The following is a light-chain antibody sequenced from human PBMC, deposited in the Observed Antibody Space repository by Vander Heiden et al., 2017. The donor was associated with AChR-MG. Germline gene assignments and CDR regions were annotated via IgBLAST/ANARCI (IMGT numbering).Light chain of an antibody. CDR2: DVT. V-gene: IGLV2-14*03. CDR1: RRDDGGFNY. J-gene: IGLJ3*02. Sequence: QCALTQPTSASGSPGQSITISCTGTRRDDGGFNYVSWYQRHPVKAPKCMSYDVTNRPSGVSNRFSGSKSGNTASLTISGPQADDDADYYGTSLTNTGTNWVFGGGTNLTIL. CDR3: TSLTNTGTNWV.